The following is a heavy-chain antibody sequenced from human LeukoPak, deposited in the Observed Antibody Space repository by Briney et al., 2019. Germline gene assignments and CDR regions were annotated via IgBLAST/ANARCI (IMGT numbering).Heavy chain of an antibody. CDR3: AKAPSTYKTPGGFDP. V-gene: IGHV3-23*01. D-gene: IGHD3-10*01. Sequence: GGSLRLSCAASGFTFSSDAMSWVRQSPGNGLEGFSSISGTSGRTYYAASVKGRFTISRDNSKNTLYLKMNSLRAEDTAVYYCAKAPSTYKTPGGFDPWGQGTLVTASS. J-gene: IGHJ5*02. CDR2: ISGTSGRT. CDR1: GFTFSSDA.